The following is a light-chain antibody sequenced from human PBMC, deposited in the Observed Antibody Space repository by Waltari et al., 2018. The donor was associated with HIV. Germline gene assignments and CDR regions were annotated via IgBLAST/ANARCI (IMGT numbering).Light chain of an antibody. CDR3: QQYKKWPLT. Sequence: EIVMMQSPATLSVSPGERATLSCRPRQKVSSNLAWYQQKVGQAPRLLMFGASTGATGIPTRFSGSGSGTEFTLTISSLQSEDFAVYYCQQYKKWPLTFGQGTRLEIK. V-gene: IGKV3D-15*01. CDR2: GAS. CDR1: QKVSSN. J-gene: IGKJ5*01.